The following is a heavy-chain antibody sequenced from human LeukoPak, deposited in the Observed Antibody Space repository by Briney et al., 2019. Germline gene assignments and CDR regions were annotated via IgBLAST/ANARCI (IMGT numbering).Heavy chain of an antibody. V-gene: IGHV4-31*03. D-gene: IGHD7-27*01. CDR2: IYYSGST. Sequence: SETLSLTCNVSGGSISNDGYYWSWIRQHSGKGLEWLGYIYYSGSTYYNPSPKSRVTLSVDTSKSQFSLRLSSVTAADTAVYYCARDLTGDQFFDPWGQGTLVTVSS. J-gene: IGHJ5*02. CDR3: ARDLTGDQFFDP. CDR1: GGSISNDGYY.